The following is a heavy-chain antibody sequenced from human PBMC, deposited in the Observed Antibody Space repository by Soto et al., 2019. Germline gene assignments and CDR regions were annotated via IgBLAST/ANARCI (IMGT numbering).Heavy chain of an antibody. CDR3: ARQHDEDRSGYYIWN. D-gene: IGHD3-22*01. Sequence: SDTLSLTCAVSGGSISSVDYSWNWIRQPPGKGLEWIGYIYYGGSTYYNPSLQSRVTMSVDRSRNQFSLKLNSVTAADTAVYYCARQHDEDRSGYYIWNWGQGTLVTVSS. CDR1: GGSISSVDYS. CDR2: IYYGGST. V-gene: IGHV4-30-2*01. J-gene: IGHJ4*02.